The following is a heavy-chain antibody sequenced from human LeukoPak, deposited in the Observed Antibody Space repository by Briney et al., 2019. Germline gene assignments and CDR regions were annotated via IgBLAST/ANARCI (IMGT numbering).Heavy chain of an antibody. J-gene: IGHJ4*02. Sequence: SETLSLTCTVSGGSVSSGSYYWSWIRQPPGKGLEWIGEINHSGSTNYNPSLKSRVTMSVDTSKNQFSLNLSSVTAADTAVYYCASSGEYGGYSGEKMYYFDSWGQGTLVTVSS. D-gene: IGHD4-23*01. CDR1: GGSVSSGSYY. CDR2: INHSGST. V-gene: IGHV4-39*07. CDR3: ASSGEYGGYSGEKMYYFDS.